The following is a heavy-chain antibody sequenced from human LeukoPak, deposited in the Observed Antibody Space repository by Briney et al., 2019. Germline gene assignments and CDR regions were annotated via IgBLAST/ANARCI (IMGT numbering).Heavy chain of an antibody. J-gene: IGHJ6*04. CDR3: ARDYGSGMDV. Sequence: GGSLTLSCAPFGMTFSSYGMHWVCQTPGKGLEWVAIIWYDGSDRYYADSVKGRFTISRDNYKNTLYLQMNSLRGEDTAVYYCARDYGSGMDVWGKGTMVTVSS. D-gene: IGHD3-10*01. CDR1: GMTFSSYG. CDR2: IWYDGSDR. V-gene: IGHV3-33*01.